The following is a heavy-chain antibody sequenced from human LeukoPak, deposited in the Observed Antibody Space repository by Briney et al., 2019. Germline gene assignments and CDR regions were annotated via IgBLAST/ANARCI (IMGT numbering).Heavy chain of an antibody. V-gene: IGHV3-23*01. D-gene: IGHD3-22*01. CDR1: GFTVSSYV. CDR2: ISGSGGST. CDR3: AKDQVWIVVGSFDY. Sequence: PGGSLTLYCAASGFTVSSYVMSWVRQAPGKGLEGFSGISGSGGSTYYADSVKGRFTISRDNSKNTLYLQMTSLRAEDTAVYYCAKDQVWIVVGSFDYWGQGTLVTVSS. J-gene: IGHJ4*02.